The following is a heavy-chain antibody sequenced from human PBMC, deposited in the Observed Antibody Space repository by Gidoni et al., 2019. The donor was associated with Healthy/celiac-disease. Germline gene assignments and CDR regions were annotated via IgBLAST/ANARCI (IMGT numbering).Heavy chain of an antibody. D-gene: IGHD2-15*01. V-gene: IGHV3-74*01. CDR3: ARGGYCSGGSCYSAYYYYMDV. CDR2: INRDGSST. J-gene: IGHJ6*03. CDR1: GFTFSSYW. Sequence: EVQLVESGGGLVQPGGSLRLSCAASGFTFSSYWMHWVRQAPGKGLVWVSRINRDGSSTSYADSVKGRFTISRDNAKNTLYLQMNSLRAEDTAVYYCARGGYCSGGSCYSAYYYYMDVWGKGTTVTVSS.